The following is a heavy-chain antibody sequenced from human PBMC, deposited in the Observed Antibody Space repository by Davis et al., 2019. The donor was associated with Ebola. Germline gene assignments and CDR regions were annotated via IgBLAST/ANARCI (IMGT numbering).Heavy chain of an antibody. Sequence: PGGSLRLSCAASEFTFSGYAMSWVRQAPGKGLEWVAVISYDGSNKYYADSVKGRLTISRDNSQNTLYLQMNSLRAEDTAVYYCARAPSGYSSSFDYWGQGTLVTVSS. V-gene: IGHV3-30*04. J-gene: IGHJ4*02. CDR1: EFTFSGYA. CDR2: ISYDGSNK. CDR3: ARAPSGYSSSFDY. D-gene: IGHD6-13*01.